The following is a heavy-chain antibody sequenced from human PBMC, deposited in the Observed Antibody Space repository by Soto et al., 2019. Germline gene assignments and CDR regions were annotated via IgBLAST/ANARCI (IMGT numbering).Heavy chain of an antibody. CDR1: GFTFSDYG. D-gene: IGHD4-17*01. Sequence: GGSLRLSCAASGFTFSDYGMHWVRQAPGKGLEWVAVVSYDGSKKYYSDSVKGRFTIARDNSKNTLYLHMNSLGAEDTAVYYCAKDANDYGDYMLLFWFDYWGQGTLVTVSS. CDR2: VSYDGSKK. J-gene: IGHJ4*02. CDR3: AKDANDYGDYMLLFWFDY. V-gene: IGHV3-30*18.